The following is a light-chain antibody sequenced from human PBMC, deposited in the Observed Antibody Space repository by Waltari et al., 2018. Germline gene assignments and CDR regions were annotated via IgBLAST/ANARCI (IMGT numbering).Light chain of an antibody. CDR1: EGISSW. CDR2: SAS. V-gene: IGKV1-12*01. J-gene: IGKJ1*01. CDR3: QQGNSFPPT. Sequence: DIQMTQSPSSVAASVGDIVTITCRASEGISSWLAWYQQKPGSAPKVLIYSASTLQTGVPSRFSGSGSGTDFTLTIDSLQPEDFATYYCQQGNSFPPTFGQGTKVEIK.